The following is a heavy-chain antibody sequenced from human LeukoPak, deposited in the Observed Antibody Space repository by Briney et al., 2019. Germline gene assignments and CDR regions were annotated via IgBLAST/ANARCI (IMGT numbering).Heavy chain of an antibody. D-gene: IGHD1-1*01. CDR2: IDDDGSST. CDR3: APSPAAQQDY. Sequence: GGSLRLSCAASGFSLSNQWMHWVRQAPGKGLVWVSRIDDDGSSTVYADSVKGRFTVSRDNAKNTLYLQMNSLRAEDTALYYCAPSPAAQQDYWGQGILVTVSS. J-gene: IGHJ4*02. CDR1: GFSLSNQW. V-gene: IGHV3-74*01.